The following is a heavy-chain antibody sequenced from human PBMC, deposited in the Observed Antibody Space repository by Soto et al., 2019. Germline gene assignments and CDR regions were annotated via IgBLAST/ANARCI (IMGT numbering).Heavy chain of an antibody. Sequence: QVQLQQSGPGLVQSSQTLSLTCTVSGASITSDTDYWGWVRHSPGKGLEGIGYIYYSSSSYFNQSSTNSGVMAIDTRQQQSSMRLTCVTGADTAVYYCVRGSDCHATTACYSYFDSGGPGPLVPAS. V-gene: IGHV4-30-4*08. CDR2: IYYSSSS. CDR3: VRGSDCHATTACYSYFDS. CDR1: GASITSDTDY. D-gene: IGHD2-2*02. J-gene: IGHJ4*01.